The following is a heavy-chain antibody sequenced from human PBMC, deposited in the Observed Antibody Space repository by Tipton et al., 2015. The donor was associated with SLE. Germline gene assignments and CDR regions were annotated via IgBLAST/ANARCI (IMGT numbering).Heavy chain of an antibody. J-gene: IGHJ3*02. CDR2: IYNSVSG. V-gene: IGHV4-59*11. CDR3: ARSDYYDSSGYYSYAFDI. Sequence: LRLSCTVSGGSISSHYWSWIRQPPGKGLEWIGYIYNSVSGNYNPSLKSRVTISVDTSKNQFSLKLSSVSAADTAVYYCARSDYYDSSGYYSYAFDIWGQGTMVTVSS. CDR1: GGSISSHY. D-gene: IGHD3-22*01.